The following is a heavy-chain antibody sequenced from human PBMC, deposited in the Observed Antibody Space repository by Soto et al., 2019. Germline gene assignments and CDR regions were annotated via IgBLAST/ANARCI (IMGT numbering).Heavy chain of an antibody. V-gene: IGHV3-23*01. D-gene: IGHD1-26*01. CDR3: AKGKGVGATPDGANC. Sequence: EVQVLESGGGLVQPGGSLRLSCAASGFTFSRYGMNWVRQAPGKGLEWVSGIRSDGDTTYNTDSVKGRFTVSRVTSKNTVYLQMNSLRAEDTAIYYCAKGKGVGATPDGANCWGQGTLVTVSS. CDR1: GFTFSRYG. J-gene: IGHJ4*02. CDR2: IRSDGDTT.